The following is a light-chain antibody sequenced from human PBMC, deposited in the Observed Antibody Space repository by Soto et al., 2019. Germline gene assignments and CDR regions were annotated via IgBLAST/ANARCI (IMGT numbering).Light chain of an antibody. CDR2: LEGSGSY. J-gene: IGLJ7*01. CDR1: SGHSSYI. Sequence: QLVLTQSSSASASLGSSVKLTCTLSSGHSSYIIAWHQQQPGKAPRYLMKLEGSGSYNEGSGVPDRFSGSSSGADRYLTISNLQSEDEDDYCCETWDSNTRVFGGGTQLTVL. CDR3: ETWDSNTRV. V-gene: IGLV4-60*03.